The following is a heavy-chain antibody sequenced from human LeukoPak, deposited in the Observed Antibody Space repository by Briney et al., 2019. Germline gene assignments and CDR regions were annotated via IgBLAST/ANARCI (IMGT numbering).Heavy chain of an antibody. CDR2: INHSGSS. J-gene: IGHJ6*03. CDR1: GGSFRGFY. V-gene: IGHV4-34*01. CDR3: ARSHCGGDCYSSRWQILYGYYYYYMDV. Sequence: PSETLSLTCAVYGGSFRGFYWTWLRQSPGKGLEWIGEINHSGSSSYNPSLKSRIMISVDMSKNQFSLKVRSVTAADTAVYYCARSHCGGDCYSSRWQILYGYYYYYMDVWGTGTTVTVSS. D-gene: IGHD2-21*02.